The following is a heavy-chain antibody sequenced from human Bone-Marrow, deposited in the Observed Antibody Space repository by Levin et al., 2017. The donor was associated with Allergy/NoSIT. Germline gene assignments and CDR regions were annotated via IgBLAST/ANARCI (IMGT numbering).Heavy chain of an antibody. CDR2: ISRDSSDI. D-gene: IGHD3-16*01. CDR1: GFIFSGYT. V-gene: IGHV3-21*01. CDR3: ASGGGSYFIDYYFGMDV. J-gene: IGHJ6*02. Sequence: SCVTSGFIFSGYTMNWVRQAPGKGLEWVSSISRDSSDIYYTDSVKGRFTVSRDNAKNSLYLQLNSLRVEDTAVYYCASGGGSYFIDYYFGMDVWGQGTTVIVSS.